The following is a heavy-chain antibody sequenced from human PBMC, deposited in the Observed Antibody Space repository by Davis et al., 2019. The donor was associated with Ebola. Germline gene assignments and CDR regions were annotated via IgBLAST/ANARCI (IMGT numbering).Heavy chain of an antibody. D-gene: IGHD2-8*01. Sequence: GESLKISCAASGFTFSSYAMHWVRQAPGKGLEWVAVISYDGSNKYYADSVKGRFTISRDNSKNTLYLQMNSLRAEDTAVYYCAKAANGVWTLTDVWGKGTTVTVSS. CDR2: ISYDGSNK. V-gene: IGHV3-30*04. CDR3: AKAANGVWTLTDV. CDR1: GFTFSSYA. J-gene: IGHJ6*04.